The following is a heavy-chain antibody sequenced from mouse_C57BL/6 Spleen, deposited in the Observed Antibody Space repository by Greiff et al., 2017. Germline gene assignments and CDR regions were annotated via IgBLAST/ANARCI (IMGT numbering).Heavy chain of an antibody. V-gene: IGHV3-6*01. J-gene: IGHJ2*01. CDR1: GYSITSGYY. Sequence: LQESGPGLVKPSQSLSLTCSVTGYSITSGYYWNWIRQFPGNKLEWMGYISYDGSNNYNPSLKNRISITRDTSKNQFFLKLNSVTTEDTATYYCARETYYYGSRYYFDYWGQGTTLTVSS. D-gene: IGHD1-1*01. CDR2: ISYDGSN. CDR3: ARETYYYGSRYYFDY.